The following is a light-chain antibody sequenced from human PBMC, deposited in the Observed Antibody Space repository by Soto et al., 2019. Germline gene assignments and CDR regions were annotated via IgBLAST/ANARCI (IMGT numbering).Light chain of an antibody. CDR1: QGISSY. CDR3: QQYYSYPGT. V-gene: IGKV1-8*01. J-gene: IGKJ1*01. CDR2: AAS. Sequence: AIQMTQSPSSLSASTGVRVTITCRASQGISSYLAWYQQKPGKAPKLLIYAASTLQSGVPSRFSGSGSGTDFTLTISCLQSEDFATYYCQQYYSYPGTFGQGTKVDIK.